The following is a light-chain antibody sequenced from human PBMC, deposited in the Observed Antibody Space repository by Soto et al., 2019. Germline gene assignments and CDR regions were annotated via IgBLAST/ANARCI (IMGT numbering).Light chain of an antibody. J-gene: IGKJ1*01. CDR1: QSVTSSY. CDR3: QQYGSSPGT. V-gene: IGKV3-20*01. CDR2: GAS. Sequence: IVMTPSPATLSVSPGERATLSCGASQSVTSSYLAWYQQKPGQAPRLLISGASRRATGIPDRFTGSGSGTDFALTISRVEPQDIAVYFCQQYGSSPGTFGQGTKVDIK.